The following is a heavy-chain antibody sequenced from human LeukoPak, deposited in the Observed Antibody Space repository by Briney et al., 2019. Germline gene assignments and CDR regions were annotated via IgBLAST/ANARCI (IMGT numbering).Heavy chain of an antibody. V-gene: IGHV4-61*02. D-gene: IGHD3-10*01. Sequence: SETLSLTCTVSGGSISSGSYYWSWIRQPAGKGLEWIGRINTSGSTNYNPSLKSRVTISVDTSKNQFSLKLTSVTAADTAVYYCVSAKFLVRGVSWFDPWGQGTLVTVSS. CDR2: INTSGST. CDR1: GGSISSGSYY. CDR3: VSAKFLVRGVSWFDP. J-gene: IGHJ5*02.